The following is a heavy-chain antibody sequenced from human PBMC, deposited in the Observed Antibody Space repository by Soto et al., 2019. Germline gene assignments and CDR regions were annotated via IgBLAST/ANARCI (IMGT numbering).Heavy chain of an antibody. CDR1: GDSMSSSNW. Sequence: QVQLQESGPGLLKPSGTLSLTCTVSGDSMSSSNWWNWVRQPPGKGLEWIGEAHHSGRTNYNPSLKSRVTISVDRSQNLFSLKLASVTAADTAVYYCVRSEATALDCWGQGTLVTVSS. CDR3: VRSEATALDC. J-gene: IGHJ4*02. V-gene: IGHV4-4*02. CDR2: AHHSGRT.